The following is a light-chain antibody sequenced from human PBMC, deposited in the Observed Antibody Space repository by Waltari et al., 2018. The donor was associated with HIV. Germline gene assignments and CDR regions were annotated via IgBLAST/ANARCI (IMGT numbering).Light chain of an antibody. CDR1: QSVSTY. CDR3: QQYSDWPRA. CDR2: DSS. V-gene: IGKV3-15*01. J-gene: IGKJ1*01. Sequence: EIVVTQFPAALSVSPGERASLSCTASQSVSTYLAWYHQVPGQAPRLLISDSSNRATGVPARFSGSVSGTHFILTISSLQSEDSGVYYCQQYSDWPRAFGLGTKVEV.